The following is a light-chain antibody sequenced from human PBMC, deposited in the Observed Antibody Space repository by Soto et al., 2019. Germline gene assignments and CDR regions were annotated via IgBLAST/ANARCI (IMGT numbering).Light chain of an antibody. Sequence: DIALTQSPGTLSLSPGDRAILSCRASQSVNSGSLAWYQQRPSQAPRLLIYGATIRATGIPDKFSGSGSGTDFTLTISRLEPEDFAVYYCQQYGSSVRTFGQGTKVEIK. CDR1: QSVNSGS. CDR3: QQYGSSVRT. V-gene: IGKV3-20*01. CDR2: GAT. J-gene: IGKJ1*01.